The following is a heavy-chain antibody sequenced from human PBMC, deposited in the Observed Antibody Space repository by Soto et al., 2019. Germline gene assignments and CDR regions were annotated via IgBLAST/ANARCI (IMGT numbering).Heavy chain of an antibody. Sequence: QVQLVESGGGVVQPGRSLRLSCAASGFTFNRHPLHWVRQAPGKGLEWVAVISHHGNNKYYADSVKGRFTISRDNSMNMLYLQMHGLRTEDTAIFYCARASGHIYATLHGPFDHWGQGALVTVSS. V-gene: IGHV3-30-3*01. CDR3: ARASGHIYATLHGPFDH. CDR1: GFTFNRHP. CDR2: ISHHGNNK. D-gene: IGHD2-8*01. J-gene: IGHJ4*02.